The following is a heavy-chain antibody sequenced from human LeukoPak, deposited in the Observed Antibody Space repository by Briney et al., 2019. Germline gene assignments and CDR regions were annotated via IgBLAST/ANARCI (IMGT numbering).Heavy chain of an antibody. V-gene: IGHV1-18*01. CDR2: ISAYNGNT. Sequence: ASVTVSCTASGYTFTSYGISWARQAPGQGLEWMGWISAYNGNTNYAQTLQGRVILTTDTSTSTAYMELRTLRSDDTAVYYCARGSLVSPDYWGQGTLVTVSS. CDR1: GYTFTSYG. J-gene: IGHJ4*02. D-gene: IGHD2-15*01. CDR3: ARGSLVSPDY.